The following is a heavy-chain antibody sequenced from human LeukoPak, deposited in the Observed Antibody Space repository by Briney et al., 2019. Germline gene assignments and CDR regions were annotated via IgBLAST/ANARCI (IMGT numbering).Heavy chain of an antibody. J-gene: IGHJ4*02. CDR3: ARYDLAARPSLGFDY. D-gene: IGHD6-6*01. V-gene: IGHV1-69*04. Sequence: ASVKVSCKASGGTFRSYAISWVRQAPGQGLEWMGRIIPIFGIANYAQKFQGRVTITADKSTSTAYMELSSLRSEDTAVYYCARYDLAARPSLGFDYWGQGTLVTVSS. CDR2: IIPIFGIA. CDR1: GGTFRSYA.